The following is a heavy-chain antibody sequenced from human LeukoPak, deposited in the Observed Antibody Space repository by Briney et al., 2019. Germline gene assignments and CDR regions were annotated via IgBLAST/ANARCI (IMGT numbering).Heavy chain of an antibody. CDR2: INHSGST. CDR1: GGSFSGYY. CDR3: VRGLRETYYDFWCGYYREGRPDMAV. J-gene: IGHJ6*03. Sequence: KPSETLSLTCAVYGGSFSGYYWSWIRQPPGKGLEWVGEINHSGSTNYNPSLKSRVTISVDTSKNQFSLMLSPRTVADTAVSDCVRGLRETYYDFWCGYYREGRPDMAVWGKGTTVTVSS. V-gene: IGHV4-34*01. D-gene: IGHD3-3*01.